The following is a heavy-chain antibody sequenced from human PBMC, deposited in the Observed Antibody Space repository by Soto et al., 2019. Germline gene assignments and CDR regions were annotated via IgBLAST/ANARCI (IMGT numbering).Heavy chain of an antibody. J-gene: IGHJ4*02. CDR3: ARELDPYYGGNSLSLDH. Sequence: SVKVSCKASGGTFSSYAISWVRQAPGQGLEWMGGIIPIFGTANYAQKFQGRVTITADESTNTAYMELNYLRSEDTAVYFCARELDPYYGGNSLSLDHWGQGTLVTAPQ. CDR1: GGTFSSYA. D-gene: IGHD4-17*01. V-gene: IGHV1-69*13. CDR2: IIPIFGTA.